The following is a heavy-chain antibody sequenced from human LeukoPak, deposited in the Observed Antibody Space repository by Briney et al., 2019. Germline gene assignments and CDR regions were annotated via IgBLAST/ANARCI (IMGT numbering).Heavy chain of an antibody. CDR2: ISYDGSNK. CDR1: GFTFSSYG. D-gene: IGHD3-3*02. V-gene: IGHV3-30*18. J-gene: IGHJ6*02. CDR3: AKTFRSDGMDV. Sequence: TGGSLRLSCAASGFTFSSYGMHWVRQAPGKGLEWVAVISYDGSNKYYADSVKGRFTISRDNSKNTLYLQMNSLRAEDTAVYYCAKTFRSDGMDVWGQGTTVTVSS.